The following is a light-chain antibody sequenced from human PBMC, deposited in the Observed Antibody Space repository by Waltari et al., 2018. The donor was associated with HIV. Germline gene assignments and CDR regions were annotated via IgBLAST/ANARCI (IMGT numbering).Light chain of an antibody. CDR1: QRVSSN. J-gene: IGKJ1*01. V-gene: IGKV3-15*01. CDR3: QQFHNWPRT. CDR2: GAS. Sequence: IVMTQSPATLSVSPGESVSLSCRASQRVSSNLVWYQQKPGQAPRVLIYGASTRAADSPARFSGSGAGTEFTLTISSLQSEDFAVYYCQQFHNWPRTFGQGTKVEIK.